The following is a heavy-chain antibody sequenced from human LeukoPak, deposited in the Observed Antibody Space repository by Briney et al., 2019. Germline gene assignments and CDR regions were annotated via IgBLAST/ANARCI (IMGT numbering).Heavy chain of an antibody. V-gene: IGHV1-2*02. J-gene: IGHJ3*02. D-gene: IGHD5-24*01. CDR3: ARESPLMAAFDI. CDR2: INPNSGGT. Sequence: ASLKVSCKASGYTFTGYYMPWVRPARGQGLEWMGWINPNSGGTNYAQKFQGRVTMTRDTSISTAYMELSRLRSDDTAVYYCARESPLMAAFDIWGQGTMVTVSS. CDR1: GYTFTGYY.